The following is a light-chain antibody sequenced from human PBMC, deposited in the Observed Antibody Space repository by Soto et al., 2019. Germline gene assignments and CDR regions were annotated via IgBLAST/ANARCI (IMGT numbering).Light chain of an antibody. CDR2: GAS. CDR3: QQYNNWPLT. V-gene: IGKV3-15*01. Sequence: EIVMTQSPATLSVSPGERATLSCRASQSVSSNLDWYQQKPGQAPRLLIYGASTRATGIPARFSGSESGTEFTLTISSLQSEDFAVYYCQQYNNWPLTFGGGTKVEIK. CDR1: QSVSSN. J-gene: IGKJ4*01.